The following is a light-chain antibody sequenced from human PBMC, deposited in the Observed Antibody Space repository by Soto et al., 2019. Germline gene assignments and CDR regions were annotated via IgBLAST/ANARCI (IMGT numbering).Light chain of an antibody. CDR3: GSYTSSSTLYV. CDR2: DVS. J-gene: IGLJ1*01. V-gene: IGLV2-14*01. CDR1: SSDVGGSNY. Sequence: QSVLTQPAPVSGSPGQSITISCTGTSSDVGGSNYVSWYQQHPGKAPKLMIYDVSNRPSGVSARFSGSKSGNTASLTISGLQTEDEADYYCGSYTSSSTLYVFGTGTKVTVL.